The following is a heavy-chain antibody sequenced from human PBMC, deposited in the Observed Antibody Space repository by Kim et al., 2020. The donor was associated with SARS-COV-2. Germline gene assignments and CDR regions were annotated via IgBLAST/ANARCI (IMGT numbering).Heavy chain of an antibody. CDR1: GYSFTSYW. CDR2: IDPSDSYT. D-gene: IGHD3-10*01. V-gene: IGHV5-10-1*01. J-gene: IGHJ6*02. Sequence: GESLKISCKGSGYSFTSYWISWVRQMPGRGLEWMGRIDPSDSYTNYSPSFQGHVTISADKSISTAYLQWSSLKASDTAMYYCARQTGSHYYYGMDVWGQGTTVTVSS. CDR3: ARQTGSHYYYGMDV.